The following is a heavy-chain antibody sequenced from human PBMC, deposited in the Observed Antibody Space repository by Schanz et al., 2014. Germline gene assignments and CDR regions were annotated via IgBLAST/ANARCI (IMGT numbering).Heavy chain of an antibody. CDR1: RYTFNTYG. J-gene: IGHJ3*02. V-gene: IGHV1-18*01. Sequence: QGQLVQSGPEVKEPGASVKVSCEASRYTFNTYGLNWVRQAPGQGLEWMGWISAYNGDTNYALKLQGRVTMTTDTSTGTAYMELMSLRSDDTALYYCTRGGYSYALSAFDIWGQGTMVTVSS. CDR2: ISAYNGDT. D-gene: IGHD5-18*01. CDR3: TRGGYSYALSAFDI.